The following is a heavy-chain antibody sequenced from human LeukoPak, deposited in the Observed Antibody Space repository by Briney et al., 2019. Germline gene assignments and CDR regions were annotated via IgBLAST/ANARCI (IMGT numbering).Heavy chain of an antibody. Sequence: PPETLSLTCTVSGYSISSGYYWGWIRQPPGKGLEWIGSIYHSGSTYYNPSLKSRVTISVDTSKNQFSLKLSSVTAADTAVYYCASINLYSSSWYDIWGQGTLVTVSS. D-gene: IGHD6-13*01. J-gene: IGHJ4*02. CDR3: ASINLYSSSWYDI. V-gene: IGHV4-38-2*02. CDR1: GYSISSGYY. CDR2: IYHSGST.